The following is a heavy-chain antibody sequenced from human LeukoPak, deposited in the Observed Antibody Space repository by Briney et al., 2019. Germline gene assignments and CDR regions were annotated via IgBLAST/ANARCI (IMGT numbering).Heavy chain of an antibody. CDR2: IYYSGST. CDR3: ARVITTGDANYFDY. D-gene: IGHD3-3*01. CDR1: GGSISSYY. J-gene: IGHJ4*02. Sequence: PSETLSLTCTVSGGSISSYYWSWIRQPPGKGLEWIGYIYYSGSTNYNPSLKSRVTISVDTSKNQFSLKLSSVIAADTAVYHCARVITTGDANYFDYWGQGTLVTVSS. V-gene: IGHV4-59*12.